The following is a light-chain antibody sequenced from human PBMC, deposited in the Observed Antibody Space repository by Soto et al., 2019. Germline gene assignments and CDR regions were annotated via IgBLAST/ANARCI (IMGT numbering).Light chain of an antibody. CDR3: AAWDDSLSGWV. Sequence: QSVLTQPPSASGTPGQRVTISCSGSRSNIGSNYVYWYQQLPGTAPKVLIYRNNQRPSGVPDRFSGSKSGTSASLAISGLRSEDEADYYCAAWDDSLSGWVFGGGTQLTVL. J-gene: IGLJ3*02. V-gene: IGLV1-47*01. CDR1: RSNIGSNY. CDR2: RNN.